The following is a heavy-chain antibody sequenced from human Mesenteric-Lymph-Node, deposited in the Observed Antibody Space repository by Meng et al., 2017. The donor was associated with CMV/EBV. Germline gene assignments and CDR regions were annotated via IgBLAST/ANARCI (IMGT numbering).Heavy chain of an antibody. CDR2: MNPNSGNT. CDR1: GYTFTSYD. CDR3: ARGRAGLSNYGGKRSWFDP. D-gene: IGHD4-23*01. Sequence: ASVKVSCKASGYTFTSYDINWVRQATGQGLEWMGWMNPNSGNTSYAQKFQGRVTMTRNTSISTAYMELSSLRSEDTAVYYCARGRAGLSNYGGKRSWFDPWGQGTLVTVSS. V-gene: IGHV1-8*01. J-gene: IGHJ5*02.